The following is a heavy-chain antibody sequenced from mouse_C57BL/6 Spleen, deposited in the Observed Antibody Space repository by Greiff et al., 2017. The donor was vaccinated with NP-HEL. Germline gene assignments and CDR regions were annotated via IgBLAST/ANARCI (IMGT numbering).Heavy chain of an antibody. Sequence: EVQGVESGGGLVKPGGSLKLSCAASGFTFSSYTMSWVRQTPEERLEWVATISGGGGNTYYPDSVKGRFTISRDNAKNTLYLQMSSLRSEDTALYYCARRWLDYFDYWGQGTTLTVSS. J-gene: IGHJ2*01. CDR1: GFTFSSYT. CDR3: ARRWLDYFDY. CDR2: ISGGGGNT. V-gene: IGHV5-9*01. D-gene: IGHD1-1*02.